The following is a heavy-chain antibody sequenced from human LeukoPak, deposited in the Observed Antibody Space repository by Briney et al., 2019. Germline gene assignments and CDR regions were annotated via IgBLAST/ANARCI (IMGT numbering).Heavy chain of an antibody. V-gene: IGHV3-30-3*01. CDR2: ISYDGSNK. Sequence: GGSLRLSCAASGFTFSSYAMHSVRQAPGKGLEWVAVISYDGSNKYSADSVKGRFTISRDNSKNTLYLQMNSLRAEDTAVWYCARETSDWYFDLWGRGTLVTVSS. J-gene: IGHJ2*01. CDR3: ARETSDWYFDL. CDR1: GFTFSSYA.